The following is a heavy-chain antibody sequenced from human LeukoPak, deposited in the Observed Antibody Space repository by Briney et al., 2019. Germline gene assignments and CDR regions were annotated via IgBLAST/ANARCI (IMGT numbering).Heavy chain of an antibody. J-gene: IGHJ6*03. D-gene: IGHD4-17*01. CDR1: GGSISSYY. CDR3: ARGGDYGDYEDYYYYMDV. CDR2: MYYSGST. Sequence: SETLSLTCTVSGGSISSYYWSWIRRPPGKGLEWIGYMYYSGSTNYNPSLKGRVTISVDMSKNQLSLKLSSVTAADTAVYYCARGGDYGDYEDYYYYMDVWGKGTTVTVSS. V-gene: IGHV4-59*01.